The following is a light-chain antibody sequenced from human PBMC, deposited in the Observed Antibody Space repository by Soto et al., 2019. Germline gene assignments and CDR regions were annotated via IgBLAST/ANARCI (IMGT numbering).Light chain of an antibody. CDR3: QQYGDWPLT. J-gene: IGKJ4*01. CDR1: QSVRNTY. CDR2: GVS. Sequence: EIVMTQSPVTLSVSPGERATLSCRASQSVRNTYLAWYQQKPGQAPRLPISGVSTRAAGIPAMFSGSGSGTEFTLTISSLQSEDFAVYYCQQYGDWPLTFGGGTKVEIK. V-gene: IGKV3-15*01.